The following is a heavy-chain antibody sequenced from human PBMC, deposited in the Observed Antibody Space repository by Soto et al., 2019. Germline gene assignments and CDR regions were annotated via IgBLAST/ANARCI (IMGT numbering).Heavy chain of an antibody. CDR1: GFTFSSYG. V-gene: IGHV3-30*18. CDR2: ISYDGSNK. CDR3: AKDRDFIEAAPLGMDV. D-gene: IGHD6-13*01. J-gene: IGHJ6*02. Sequence: GGSLRLSCAASGFTFSSYGMHWVRQAPGKGLEWVAVISYDGSNKYYADSVKGRFTISRDNSKNTLYLQMNSLRAEDTAVYYCAKDRDFIEAAPLGMDVWGQGTTVPVS.